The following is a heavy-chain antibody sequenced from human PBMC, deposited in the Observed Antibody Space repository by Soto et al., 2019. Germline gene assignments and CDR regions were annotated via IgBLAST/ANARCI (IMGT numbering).Heavy chain of an antibody. D-gene: IGHD3-10*01. J-gene: IGHJ4*02. Sequence: GGSLRLSCAGSGLTFRNDWLSWVRQAPGKGLEWVANINQDGSERYYVDSVRGRFTISRDNVENSLYLQLDSLRPEDTAVYYCANGRATYGLLTHDYWGQGTLVTVSS. CDR1: GLTFRNDW. V-gene: IGHV3-7*03. CDR2: INQDGSER. CDR3: ANGRATYGLLTHDY.